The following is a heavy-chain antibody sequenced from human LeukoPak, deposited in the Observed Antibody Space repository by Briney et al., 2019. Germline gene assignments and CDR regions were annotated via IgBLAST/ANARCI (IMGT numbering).Heavy chain of an antibody. CDR3: AIMGARWGFDY. Sequence: ASVKVSCKGSGYTFTNYGIDWVRQAPGQGLEWMGWISAYNGNTNYAQKFQGRVTLTTDTSTSTAYMELRSLISDDMAVYYCAIMGARWGFDYWGQGTLVTVPA. CDR1: GYTFTNYG. D-gene: IGHD3-16*01. V-gene: IGHV1-18*03. CDR2: ISAYNGNT. J-gene: IGHJ4*02.